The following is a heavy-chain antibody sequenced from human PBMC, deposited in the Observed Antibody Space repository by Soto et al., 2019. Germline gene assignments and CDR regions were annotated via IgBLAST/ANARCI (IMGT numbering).Heavy chain of an antibody. Sequence: QVQLQESGPGLVKPSETLSLTCTVSGGSISSYSWIWIRQPPGKGLEWIGYIYNSGTSNYNPSPKSRVTISVATSKNQFSLKLSSVTAADTAVYYCARDFYDFPYYYGMDVWGQGTTVTVSS. J-gene: IGHJ6*02. V-gene: IGHV4-59*01. CDR3: ARDFYDFPYYYGMDV. CDR1: GGSISSYS. D-gene: IGHD3-3*01. CDR2: IYNSGTS.